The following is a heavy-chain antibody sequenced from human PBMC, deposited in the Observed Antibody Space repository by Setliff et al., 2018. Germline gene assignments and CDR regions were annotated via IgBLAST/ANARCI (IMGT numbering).Heavy chain of an antibody. CDR2: IYPGDYDT. Sequence: GESLKISCKASGYSFTTYWIAWVRQMPGKGLEWMGVIYPGDYDTSYSPSFQGRVTISVDKSSNTAYPQWSSLKASDTAMYYCARDTNYEGAYDSWGQGTLVTVSS. CDR1: GYSFTTYW. J-gene: IGHJ4*02. V-gene: IGHV5-51*01. CDR3: ARDTNYEGAYDS. D-gene: IGHD3-3*01.